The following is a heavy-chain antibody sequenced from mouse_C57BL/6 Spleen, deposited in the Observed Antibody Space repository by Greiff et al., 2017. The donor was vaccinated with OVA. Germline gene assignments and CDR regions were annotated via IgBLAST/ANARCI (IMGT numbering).Heavy chain of an antibody. V-gene: IGHV1-80*01. J-gene: IGHJ2*01. CDR2: IYPGDGDT. D-gene: IGHD1-1*01. CDR1: GYAFSSYW. CDR3: AREGDYGSSLRDYFDY. Sequence: QVQLTESGAELVKPGASVKISCKASGYAFSSYWMNWVKQRPGKGLEWIGQIYPGDGDTNYNGKFKGKATLTADKSSSTAYMQLSSLTSEDSAVYFCAREGDYGSSLRDYFDYWGQGTTLTVSS.